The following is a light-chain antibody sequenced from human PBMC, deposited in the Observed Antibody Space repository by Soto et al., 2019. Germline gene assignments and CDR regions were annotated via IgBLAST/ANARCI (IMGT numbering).Light chain of an antibody. CDR1: SSDVGGYNY. CDR2: EVS. V-gene: IGLV2-14*01. J-gene: IGLJ1*01. CDR3: SSYRTGGPFV. Sequence: QSVLTQPASVSGSPGQSIAISCTGTSSDVGGYNYVSWYQQLPGQAPKLLISEVSNRPSGVSHRFSGSKSGNTASLTISGLQADDEADYYCSSYRTGGPFVFVTGTKLTVL.